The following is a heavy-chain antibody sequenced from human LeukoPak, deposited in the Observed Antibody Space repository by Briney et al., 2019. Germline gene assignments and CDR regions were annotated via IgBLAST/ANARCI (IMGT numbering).Heavy chain of an antibody. D-gene: IGHD6-25*01. Sequence: SETLSLTCAVSGGSIRSSNWWSWGRQPPGKGLEWIGEIYHSGGTTNYNPSLKSRVTISVDKSKNQFSLQLSSVTAADTALYYCARPTGRGGYPTDPFDIWGQGTMVTVSS. V-gene: IGHV4-4*02. CDR1: GGSIRSSNW. J-gene: IGHJ3*02. CDR3: ARPTGRGGYPTDPFDI. CDR2: IYHSGGTT.